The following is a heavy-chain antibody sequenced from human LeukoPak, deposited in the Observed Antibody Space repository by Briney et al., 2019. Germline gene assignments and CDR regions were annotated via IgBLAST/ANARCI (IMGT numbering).Heavy chain of an antibody. CDR1: GGSFSGYY. V-gene: IGHV4-34*01. Sequence: PSETLSLTCAVSGGSFSGYYWSWIRQPPGKGLEWIGEINHSGSTNYNPSLKSRVTISVDTSKNQFSLKLSSVTAADTAVYYCARGGRLRRQEVGYWGQGTLVTVSS. D-gene: IGHD4-17*01. J-gene: IGHJ4*02. CDR2: INHSGST. CDR3: ARGGRLRRQEVGY.